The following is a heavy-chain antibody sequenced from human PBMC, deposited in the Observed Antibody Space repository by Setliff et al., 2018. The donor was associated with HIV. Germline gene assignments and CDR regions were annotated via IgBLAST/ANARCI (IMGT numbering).Heavy chain of an antibody. CDR1: GGSFSGYY. CDR2: ITHSGST. J-gene: IGHJ3*01. V-gene: IGHV4-34*01. D-gene: IGHD6-19*01. CDR3: AGYTSGWYAPY. Sequence: SETLSLTCAVSGGSFSGYYWSWIRQPPGKGLEWIGEITHSGSTNYNPSLKSRGTISVDTSKNQFSLKLTSVTVADTAVYYCAGYTSGWYAPYWGQGTMVT.